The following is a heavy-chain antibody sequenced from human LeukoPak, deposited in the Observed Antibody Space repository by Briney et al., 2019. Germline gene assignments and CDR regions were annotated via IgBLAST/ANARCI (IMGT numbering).Heavy chain of an antibody. V-gene: IGHV4-4*02. CDR1: GGSISSSNW. D-gene: IGHD4-23*01. J-gene: IGHJ4*02. Sequence: SSETLSLTCAVSGGSISSSNWWSWVRQPPGKGLEWIGEINHSGSTNYNPSLKSRVTISVDTSKNQFSLKLSSVTAADTAVYYCARHFGTGRNPRWFDYWGQGTLVTVSS. CDR3: ARHFGTGRNPRWFDY. CDR2: INHSGST.